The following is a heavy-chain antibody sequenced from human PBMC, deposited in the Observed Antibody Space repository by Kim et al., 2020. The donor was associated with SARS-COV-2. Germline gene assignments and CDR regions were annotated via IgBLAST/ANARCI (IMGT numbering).Heavy chain of an antibody. CDR3: ARLTSVRLGYCSSTSCYEWRGFDP. D-gene: IGHD2-2*01. CDR2: IYPGDSDT. Sequence: GESLKISCKGSGYSFTSYWIGWVRQMPGKGLEWMGIIYPGDSDTRYSPSFQGQVTISADKSISTAYLQWSSLKASDTAMYYCARLTSVRLGYCSSTSCYEWRGFDPWGQGTLVTVSS. V-gene: IGHV5-51*01. CDR1: GYSFTSYW. J-gene: IGHJ5*02.